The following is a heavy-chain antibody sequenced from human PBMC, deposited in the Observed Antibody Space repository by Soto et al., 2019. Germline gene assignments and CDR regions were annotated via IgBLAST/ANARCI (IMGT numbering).Heavy chain of an antibody. V-gene: IGHV3-30-3*01. CDR3: ARGEQQLVLRHYYYYYGMDV. J-gene: IGHJ6*02. CDR2: ISYDGSNK. CDR1: GFTFSSYA. Sequence: HPGGSLRLSCAASGFTFSSYAMHWVRQAPGKGLEWVAVISYDGSNKYYADSVKGRFTISRDNSKNTLYLQMNSLRAEDTAVYYCARGEQQLVLRHYYYYYGMDVWGQGTTVTVSS. D-gene: IGHD6-13*01.